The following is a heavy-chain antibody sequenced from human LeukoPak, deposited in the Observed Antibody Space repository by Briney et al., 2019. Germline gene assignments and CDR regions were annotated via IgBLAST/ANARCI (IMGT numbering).Heavy chain of an antibody. D-gene: IGHD2-8*01. CDR3: ARDFSRYCTNGVCYYFDY. V-gene: IGHV3-30-3*01. CDR2: ISYDGSNK. Sequence: GGSLRLSCAASGFTFSSYAMHWVRQAPGKGLEWVAVISYDGSNKYYADSVKGRFTISRDNSKSTLYLQMNSLRAEDTAVYYCARDFSRYCTNGVCYYFDYWGQGTLVTVSS. CDR1: GFTFSSYA. J-gene: IGHJ4*02.